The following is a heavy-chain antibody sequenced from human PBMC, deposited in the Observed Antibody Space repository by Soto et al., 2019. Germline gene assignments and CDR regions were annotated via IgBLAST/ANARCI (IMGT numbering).Heavy chain of an antibody. CDR1: GFTVSSNY. CDR2: IYSGGST. J-gene: IGHJ6*02. Sequence: QPGGSLRLSCAASGFTVSSNYMSWVRQAPGKGLERVSVIYSGGSTYYADSVKGRFTISRDNSKITLYLQMNSLRAEDTAVYYCARDRFTMVRGVTYYYYGMDVWGQGTTVTVSS. V-gene: IGHV3-53*01. D-gene: IGHD3-10*01. CDR3: ARDRFTMVRGVTYYYYGMDV.